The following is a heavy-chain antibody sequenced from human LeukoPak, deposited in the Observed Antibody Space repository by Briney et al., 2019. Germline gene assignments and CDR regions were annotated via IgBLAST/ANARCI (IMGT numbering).Heavy chain of an antibody. CDR2: IYYSGST. J-gene: IGHJ4*02. CDR3: AREGGLAVAGPVDY. V-gene: IGHV4-31*03. D-gene: IGHD6-19*01. CDR1: GGSISSGGYY. Sequence: PSETLSLTCTVSGGSISSGGYYWSWIRQHPGKGLEWIGYIYYSGSTYYNPSLKSRVTISVDTSKNQFSLKLSSVTAAGTAVYYCAREGGLAVAGPVDYWGQGTLVTVSS.